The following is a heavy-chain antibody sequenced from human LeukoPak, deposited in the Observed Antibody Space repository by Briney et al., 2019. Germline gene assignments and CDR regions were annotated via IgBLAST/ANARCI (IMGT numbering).Heavy chain of an antibody. D-gene: IGHD2-2*01. CDR3: ARGGYCSSASCYYFDY. CDR2: ISTNTGNP. J-gene: IGHJ4*02. Sequence: ASVKVSCKASGYTFRSNAINWVRQAPGQGLEWMGWISTNTGNPTYAQGFTGRLVFSLDTSVSTTYLQISSLKAEDTAVYYCARGGYCSSASCYYFDYWGRGTPVTVSS. CDR1: GYTFRSNA. V-gene: IGHV7-4-1*02.